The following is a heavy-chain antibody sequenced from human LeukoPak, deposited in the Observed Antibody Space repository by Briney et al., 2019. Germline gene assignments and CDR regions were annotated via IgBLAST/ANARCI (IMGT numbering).Heavy chain of an antibody. D-gene: IGHD6-13*01. J-gene: IGHJ4*02. CDR3: ARLRSSSWYDY. CDR1: GDSISSSSYY. Sequence: PSETLSLTCTVSGDSISSSSYYWGWIRQPPGKGLEWIGSIYYSGSTYYNPSLKSRVTISVDTSKNQFSLKLSSVTAADTAVYYCARLRSSSWYDYWGQGTLVTVSS. CDR2: IYYSGST. V-gene: IGHV4-39*01.